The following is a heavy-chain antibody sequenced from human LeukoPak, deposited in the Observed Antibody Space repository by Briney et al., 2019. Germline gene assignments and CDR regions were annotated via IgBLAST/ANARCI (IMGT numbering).Heavy chain of an antibody. CDR1: GYTFTSYG. CDR2: INPSGAGT. D-gene: IGHD2-15*01. CDR3: ARVGYCSGGSCYYLIY. V-gene: IGHV1-46*01. J-gene: IGHJ4*02. Sequence: GASVKVSCKASGYTFTSYGISWVRQAPGQGLEWMGIINPSGAGTSYAQKFQGRVTMTRDTSTSTVYMELSNLSSDDTAVYYCARVGYCSGGSCYYLIYWGQGTLVTVSS.